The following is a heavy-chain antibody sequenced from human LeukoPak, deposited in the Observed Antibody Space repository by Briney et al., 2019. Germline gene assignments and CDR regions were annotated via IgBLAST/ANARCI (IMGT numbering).Heavy chain of an antibody. Sequence: GASVKVSCKASGNTFTAYYLHWVRRAPGQGLEWMGWINPNGGGTTYAQKFQGRVTVTSDTSISTTYMELSRLRSDDTAVYYCARGGSYFTSWGQGTLVTVSS. V-gene: IGHV1-2*02. CDR2: INPNGGGT. CDR1: GNTFTAYY. D-gene: IGHD1-26*01. CDR3: ARGGSYFTS. J-gene: IGHJ4*02.